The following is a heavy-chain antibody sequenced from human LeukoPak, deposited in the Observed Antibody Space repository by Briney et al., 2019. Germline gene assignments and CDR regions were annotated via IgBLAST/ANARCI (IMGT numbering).Heavy chain of an antibody. Sequence: SETLSLTCTVSGYSIGNGYFWGWIRQPPGKGLEWIGSIYYSGSTYYNPSLKSRVTISVDTSKNQFSLKLSSVTAADTAVYYCARLLWFGDRYMDVWGKGTTVTVSS. J-gene: IGHJ6*03. D-gene: IGHD3-10*01. V-gene: IGHV4-38-2*02. CDR3: ARLLWFGDRYMDV. CDR1: GYSIGNGYF. CDR2: IYYSGST.